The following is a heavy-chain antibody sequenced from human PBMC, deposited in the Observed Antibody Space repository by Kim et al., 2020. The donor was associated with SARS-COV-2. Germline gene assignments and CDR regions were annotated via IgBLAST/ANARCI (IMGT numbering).Heavy chain of an antibody. V-gene: IGHV3-53*01. CDR2: IYSGGST. J-gene: IGHJ4*02. CDR1: GFTVSSNY. D-gene: IGHD5-12*01. CDR3: ARDEDGYNLGY. Sequence: GGSLRLSCAASGFTVSSNYMSWVRQAPGKGLEWVSVIYSGGSTYYADSVKGRFTISRDNSKNTLYLQMNSLRAEDTAVYYCARDEDGYNLGYWGQGTLVTVSS.